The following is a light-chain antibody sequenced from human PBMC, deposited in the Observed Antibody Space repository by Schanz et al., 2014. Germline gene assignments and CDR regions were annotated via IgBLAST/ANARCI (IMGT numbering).Light chain of an antibody. V-gene: IGKV3-20*01. CDR1: QSVSSN. CDR2: ATS. CDR3: HQYGSSPFT. J-gene: IGKJ3*01. Sequence: EIVMTQSPATLSVSPGERATLSCRASQSVSSNLAWYQQKPGQAPRLLIYATSRRATGISDRFSGSGSGTDFTLTITRLEPEDFAVYYCHQYGSSPFTFGPGTTVDIK.